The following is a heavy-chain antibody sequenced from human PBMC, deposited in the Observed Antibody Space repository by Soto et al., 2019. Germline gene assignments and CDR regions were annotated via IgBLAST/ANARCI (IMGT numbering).Heavy chain of an antibody. CDR1: GYTFTSSY. V-gene: IGHV1-46*01. D-gene: IGHD2-15*01. CDR2: INPSGGST. J-gene: IGHJ4*02. Sequence: GASVKVSCKASGYTFTSSYMHWVRQAPGQGLEWVGIINPSGGSTSYAQKFQGRLTMTRDTSTSTVYMELSSLRSEDTAVYYCARLYCSGGGCYGIDYWGQGTLVTVSS. CDR3: ARLYCSGGGCYGIDY.